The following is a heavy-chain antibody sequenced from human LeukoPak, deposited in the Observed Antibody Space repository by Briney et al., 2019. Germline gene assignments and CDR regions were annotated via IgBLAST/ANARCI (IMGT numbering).Heavy chain of an antibody. CDR1: GYGFTRYW. Sequence: GESLKISCKGSGYGFTRYWISWVRQMPGKGLEWMGRIGPSDSYINYSPSFQGHVTISTDKTVSTAYLQWSSLQASDTAMYYCARHLFSSSPSDYWGQGTLVTVSS. CDR3: ARHLFSSSPSDY. V-gene: IGHV5-10-1*01. CDR2: IGPSDSYI. J-gene: IGHJ4*02. D-gene: IGHD6-13*01.